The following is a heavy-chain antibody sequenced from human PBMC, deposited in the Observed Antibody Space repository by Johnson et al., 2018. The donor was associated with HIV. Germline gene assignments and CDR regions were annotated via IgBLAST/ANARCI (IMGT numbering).Heavy chain of an antibody. CDR3: AKDEAAAAYAFDI. D-gene: IGHD6-13*01. CDR2: INWNSGSI. V-gene: IGHV3-20*04. CDR1: GFTFDDYG. Sequence: EQLVESGGGVVRPGGSLRLSCAASGFTFDDYGMSWARQAPGKGLEWVSGINWNSGSIGYADSVKGRFTISRDNAKNSLYLQMNSLRAEDTALYYCAKDEAAAAYAFDIWGQGTMVTVSS. J-gene: IGHJ3*02.